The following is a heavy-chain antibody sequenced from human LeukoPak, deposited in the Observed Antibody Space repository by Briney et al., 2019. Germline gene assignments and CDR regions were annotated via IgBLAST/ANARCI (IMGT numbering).Heavy chain of an antibody. V-gene: IGHV1-2*06. J-gene: IGHJ4*02. CDR3: TRESATAVLGRPDQSFDN. Sequence: ASVEVSCKASGYTFTGYYMHWVRQAPGQGLEWMGRINPNSGSTNFAQKFQGRVTMTRDTSITTAYMELSRLISDDTAVYYCTRESATAVLGRPDQSFDNWGQGTLVTVSS. CDR1: GYTFTGYY. CDR2: INPNSGST. D-gene: IGHD2-15*01.